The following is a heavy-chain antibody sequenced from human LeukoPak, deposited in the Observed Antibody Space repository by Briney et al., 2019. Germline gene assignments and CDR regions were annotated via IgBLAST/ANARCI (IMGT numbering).Heavy chain of an antibody. D-gene: IGHD2-2*01. CDR1: GFTFSSYA. CDR2: ISGSGTGA. CDR3: AKGSLGYCTSTCYYFDC. V-gene: IGHV3-23*01. Sequence: GGSLRLSCAASGFTFSSYAMSWVRQAPGRGLERVSSISGSGTGAYYADSVRGRFTISRDNSKNTLYLQTNSLRAEDTAVYYCAKGSLGYCTSTCYYFDCWGQGTLVAVSS. J-gene: IGHJ4*02.